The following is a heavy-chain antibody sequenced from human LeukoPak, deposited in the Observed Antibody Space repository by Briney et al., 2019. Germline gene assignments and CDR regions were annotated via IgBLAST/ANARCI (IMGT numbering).Heavy chain of an antibody. CDR1: GFTFSSYA. CDR3: AREPPGMVATGEYDY. J-gene: IGHJ4*02. CDR2: ISYDGSNK. V-gene: IGHV3-30*04. D-gene: IGHD5-12*01. Sequence: PGRSLRLSCAASGFTFSSYAMHWVRQAPGKGLEWVAVISYDGSNKYYADSVKGRFTISRDNSKHTLYLQMNSLRAEDTAVYCCAREPPGMVATGEYDYWGQGTLVTVSS.